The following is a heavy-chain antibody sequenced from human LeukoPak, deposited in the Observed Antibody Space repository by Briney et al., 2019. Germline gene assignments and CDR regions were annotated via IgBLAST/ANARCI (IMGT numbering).Heavy chain of an antibody. CDR2: IYTSGST. CDR3: AREYYYDSSGSPGVDY. V-gene: IGHV4-61*02. D-gene: IGHD3-22*01. J-gene: IGHJ4*02. CDR1: GGSISSGSYY. Sequence: SQTLSLTCTVSGGSISSGSYYWSWIRQPAGKGLEWIGRIYTSGSTNYNPSLKSRVTISVDTSKNQFSLRLSSVTAADTAVYYCAREYYYDSSGSPGVDYWGQGTLVTVSS.